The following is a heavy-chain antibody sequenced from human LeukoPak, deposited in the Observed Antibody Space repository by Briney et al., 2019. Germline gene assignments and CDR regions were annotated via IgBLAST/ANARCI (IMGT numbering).Heavy chain of an antibody. J-gene: IGHJ3*02. V-gene: IGHV3-74*01. Sequence: GGFLRLSCAASGFTFSSCWMHWVRQAPGKGLVWVSRINSDGSSTSYADSVKGRFTISRDNAKNTLYLQMNSLRAEDTAVYYCASVVGGYYPPVEGFDIWGQGTMVTVSS. D-gene: IGHD3-3*01. CDR1: GFTFSSCW. CDR3: ASVVGGYYPPVEGFDI. CDR2: INSDGSST.